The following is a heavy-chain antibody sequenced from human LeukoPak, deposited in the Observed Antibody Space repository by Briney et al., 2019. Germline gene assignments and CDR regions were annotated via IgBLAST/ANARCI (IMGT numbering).Heavy chain of an antibody. V-gene: IGHV3-72*01. Sequence: GGSLRLSGAVAGFTFGNHYMGWVGQAAGKGLEWIGRSRNEGHSYSTDFAASVRGRASLSRDHSRNSLYLQINSLRTDDTAVYYCVALLRGIGYWGQGTLVTVSS. CDR1: GFTFGNHY. CDR2: SRNEGHSYST. CDR3: VALLRGIGY. D-gene: IGHD3-10*01. J-gene: IGHJ4*02.